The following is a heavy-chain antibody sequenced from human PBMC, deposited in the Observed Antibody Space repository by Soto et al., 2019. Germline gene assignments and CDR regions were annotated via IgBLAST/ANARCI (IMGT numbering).Heavy chain of an antibody. V-gene: IGHV3-23*01. J-gene: IGHJ5*01. CDR2: ITDGGGSK. D-gene: IGHD3-22*01. Sequence: EVQLLESGGGLVQPGGSLRLSCTASGFTFGSYAMSWVRQAPGKGLEWVSGITDGGGSKFYADSVQGRFTISRDNSENTLYLQMNSLRAEDTAVYYCARWVGGSMYDNSGKYDSWGQGTLVTVSS. CDR3: ARWVGGSMYDNSGKYDS. CDR1: GFTFGSYA.